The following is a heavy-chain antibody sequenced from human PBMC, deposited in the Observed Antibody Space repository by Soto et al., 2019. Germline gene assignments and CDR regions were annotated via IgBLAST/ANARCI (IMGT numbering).Heavy chain of an antibody. D-gene: IGHD6-13*01. CDR1: GFSLSTSGVG. CDR2: IYWNDDK. J-gene: IGHJ5*02. CDR3: AGSSWPYNWFDP. V-gene: IGHV2-5*01. Sequence: GPSVVNPTQTLPLTCTFSGFSLSTSGVGVGWIHQPPGKALEWLALIYWNDDKRYSPSLKSRLTITKDTSKNQVVLTMTNMDPVDTATYYCAGSSWPYNWFDPWGQGTLVTVSS.